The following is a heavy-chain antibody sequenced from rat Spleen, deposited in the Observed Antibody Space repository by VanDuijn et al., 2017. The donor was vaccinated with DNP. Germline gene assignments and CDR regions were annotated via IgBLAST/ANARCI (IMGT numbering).Heavy chain of an antibody. V-gene: IGHV2-1*01. CDR1: GFSLTTNS. J-gene: IGHJ2*01. CDR2: MWSGGST. Sequence: QVQLKESGPGLVQTSQTLSLTCTVSGFSLTTNSVHWVRQPPGKGLEWVGAMWSGGSTDYNSTLKSRLSISRNTSKSQVFLEMNSLQTEDTSFYLCTGVDSYPGLPFEYWGQGVMVTVSS. CDR3: TGVDSYPGLPFEY. D-gene: IGHD1-4*01.